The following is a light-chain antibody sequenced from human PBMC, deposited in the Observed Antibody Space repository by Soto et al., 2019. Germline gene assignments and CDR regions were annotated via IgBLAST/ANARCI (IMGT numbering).Light chain of an antibody. CDR1: QGISSY. J-gene: IGKJ5*01. Sequence: IQLTQSPSSLSASVGDRVKITCRSSQGISSYLAWYQQKPGKAPKLLIYAASTLQSGVPSRFSGSGSGTDFTLTIRSLQPEDFATYYCQQINSYPQVNCGQGKRREIK. CDR2: AAS. CDR3: QQINSYPQVN. V-gene: IGKV1-9*01.